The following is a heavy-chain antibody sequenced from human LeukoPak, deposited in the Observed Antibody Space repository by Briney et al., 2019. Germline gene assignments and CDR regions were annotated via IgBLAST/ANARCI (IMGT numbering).Heavy chain of an antibody. CDR1: GFTFSNYW. J-gene: IGHJ3*02. Sequence: GGSLRLSCAASGFTFSNYWMSWVRQAPGKGLEWVSSISRSGTTIYYADSVKGRFTISRDNRKNSLYLQMNSLRAEDTAVYYCARRTETFDIWGQGTMVTVSS. D-gene: IGHD1-14*01. V-gene: IGHV3-48*04. CDR3: ARRTETFDI. CDR2: ISRSGTTI.